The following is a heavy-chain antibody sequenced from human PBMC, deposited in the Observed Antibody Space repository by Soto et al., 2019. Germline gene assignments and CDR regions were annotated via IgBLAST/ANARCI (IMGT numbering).Heavy chain of an antibody. CDR2: IYYSGTT. CDR1: GGSISSSTYY. Sequence: LSLTCTVSGGSISSSTYYWGWIRQPPGKGLEWIGTIYYSGTTYYNPSLKSRVTISVDTSKNQFSLKLSSVTATDTAVYYCARLDSAMVPLDDWGQGTRVSVAS. J-gene: IGHJ4*02. CDR3: ARLDSAMVPLDD. V-gene: IGHV4-39*01. D-gene: IGHD5-18*01.